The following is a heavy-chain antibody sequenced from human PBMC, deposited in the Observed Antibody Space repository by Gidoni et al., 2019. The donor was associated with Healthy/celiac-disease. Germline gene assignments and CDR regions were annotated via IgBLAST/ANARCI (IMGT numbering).Heavy chain of an antibody. Sequence: QVQLQESGPGLVTPSGTLSLTCAVSGGSSSRSTWWSWVRQPPGKGLEWIGEIYHSGSTNYNPSLKSRVTISVDKSKNQFSLKLSSVTAADTAVYYCARMTPSGSPPWYFDYWGQGTLVTVSS. CDR1: GGSSSRSTW. CDR2: IYHSGST. D-gene: IGHD3-10*01. J-gene: IGHJ4*02. V-gene: IGHV4-4*02. CDR3: ARMTPSGSPPWYFDY.